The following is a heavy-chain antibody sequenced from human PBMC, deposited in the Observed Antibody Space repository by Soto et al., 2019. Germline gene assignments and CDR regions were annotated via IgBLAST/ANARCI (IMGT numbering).Heavy chain of an antibody. Sequence: ASVKVSCKASGYTFTSYGISWVRQAPGQGLEWMGWISAYNGNANYAQKLQGRVTMTTDTSTSTAYMELRSLRSDDTAVYYCAREFLYCSGGSCYSQIDYWGQGTLVTVS. D-gene: IGHD2-15*01. J-gene: IGHJ4*02. CDR3: AREFLYCSGGSCYSQIDY. V-gene: IGHV1-18*01. CDR1: GYTFTSYG. CDR2: ISAYNGNA.